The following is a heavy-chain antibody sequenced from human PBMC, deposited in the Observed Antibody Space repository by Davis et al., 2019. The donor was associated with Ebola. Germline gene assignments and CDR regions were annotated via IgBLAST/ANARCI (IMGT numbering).Heavy chain of an antibody. CDR2: IRSKAYGGTT. Sequence: GESLKISCTASGFTFGDYAMSWVRQAPGKGLEWVGFIRSKAYGGTTEYAASVKGRFTISRDDSKSIAYLQMNSLRAEDTAVYYCAKDGLFIDSSWFFGYWGQGTLVTVSS. CDR3: AKDGLFIDSSWFFGY. CDR1: GFTFGDYA. D-gene: IGHD6-13*01. J-gene: IGHJ4*02. V-gene: IGHV3-49*04.